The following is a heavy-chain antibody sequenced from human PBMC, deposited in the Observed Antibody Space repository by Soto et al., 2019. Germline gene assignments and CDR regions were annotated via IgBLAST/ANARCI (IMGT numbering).Heavy chain of an antibody. CDR2: ISGSGVTI. Sequence: GGSLRLSCAAAGFTFSNHAMSWVRQAPGKGLEWVSTISGSGVTIYYADSVKGRFTISRDNSKNALWLQMNSLRAEDTALYYCAKGSGHIRPYGMDVWGPVPTLTV. CDR3: AKGSGHIRPYGMDV. D-gene: IGHD2-21*01. V-gene: IGHV3-23*01. CDR1: GFTFSNHA. J-gene: IGHJ6*02.